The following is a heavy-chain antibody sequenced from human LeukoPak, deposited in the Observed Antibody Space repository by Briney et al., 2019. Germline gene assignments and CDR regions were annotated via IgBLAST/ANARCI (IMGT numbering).Heavy chain of an antibody. CDR3: ARVITAGSYYCDT. Sequence: PSETLSLTCIVSGGSISSYYWSWIRQPPGKGLEWIGYIYYSGSTNYNPSLKSRVTMSVDTSKNQFSLRVNSVTATDTAVYYCARVITAGSYYCDTWGQGTLVTVSS. D-gene: IGHD1-14*01. V-gene: IGHV4-59*08. CDR1: GGSISSYY. CDR2: IYYSGST. J-gene: IGHJ4*02.